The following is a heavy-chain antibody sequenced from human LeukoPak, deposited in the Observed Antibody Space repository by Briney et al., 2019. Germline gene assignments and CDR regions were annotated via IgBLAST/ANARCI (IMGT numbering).Heavy chain of an antibody. Sequence: GGSLRLSCAASGFTFSSYEMNWVRQAPGKGLEWGSYISSSGSTIYYADSVKGRFTISRDNAKNSLYLQMNSLRAEDTAVYYCARVREQWELLPYFDYWGQGTLVTVSS. CDR2: ISSSGSTI. CDR1: GFTFSSYE. J-gene: IGHJ4*02. V-gene: IGHV3-48*03. D-gene: IGHD1-26*01. CDR3: ARVREQWELLPYFDY.